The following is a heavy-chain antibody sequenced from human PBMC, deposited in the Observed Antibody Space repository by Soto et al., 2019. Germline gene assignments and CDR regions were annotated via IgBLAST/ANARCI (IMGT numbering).Heavy chain of an antibody. D-gene: IGHD3-16*01. CDR1: GYTFTNFG. V-gene: IGHV1-18*01. J-gene: IGHJ4*02. Sequence: QVQLVQSGAEVKKPGASVKVSCKASGYTFTNFGISWVRQAPGQGLEWMGWISAYNGNTNYAQHLQGRVTMTTDTSTRTAYMEMRRLRSDDTGVYYCARGGTPIDCWGQGTLVTVSS. CDR2: ISAYNGNT. CDR3: ARGGTPIDC.